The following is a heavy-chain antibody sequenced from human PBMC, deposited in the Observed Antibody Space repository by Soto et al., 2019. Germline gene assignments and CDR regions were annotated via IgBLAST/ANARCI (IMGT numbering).Heavy chain of an antibody. CDR3: ARDPQWPPDRY. J-gene: IGHJ4*02. Sequence: SVKVSCKASGGTFSSYTISWVRQAPGQGLEWMGRIIPILGIANYAQKFQGRVTITADKSTSTAYMELRSLRSDDTAVYYCARDPQWPPDRYWGQGTLVTVSS. CDR1: GGTFSSYT. V-gene: IGHV1-69*04. CDR2: IIPILGIA. D-gene: IGHD6-19*01.